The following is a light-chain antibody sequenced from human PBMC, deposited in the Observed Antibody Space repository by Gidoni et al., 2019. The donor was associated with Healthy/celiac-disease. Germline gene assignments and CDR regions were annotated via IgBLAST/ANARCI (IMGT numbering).Light chain of an antibody. CDR3: QHYGSSSFT. Sequence: EIVLTQSPGTLSLSPGERATLSCRASQSVSSNYLAWYHHKIGQDPRLLIYGASSRATGIPDRFSGSGSGTDFTLTISRLEPEDFAVYYCQHYGSSSFTFGPGTKVDIK. CDR2: GAS. CDR1: QSVSSNY. J-gene: IGKJ3*01. V-gene: IGKV3-20*01.